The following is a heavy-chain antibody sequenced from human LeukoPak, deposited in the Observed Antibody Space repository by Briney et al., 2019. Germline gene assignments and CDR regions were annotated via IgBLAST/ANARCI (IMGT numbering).Heavy chain of an antibody. CDR2: IRPSGDNT. Sequence: GGSLRLSCAASGFTFSSYDMTWVRQAPGRGLEWVSSIRPSGDNTYYGDSVKGRFTSSRDDSKNTVYLQMNNMRVDDTAVYYCARVAGWHWFDPWGQGTLVTVSS. CDR3: ARVAGWHWFDP. V-gene: IGHV3-23*01. CDR1: GFTFSSYD. D-gene: IGHD6-19*01. J-gene: IGHJ5*02.